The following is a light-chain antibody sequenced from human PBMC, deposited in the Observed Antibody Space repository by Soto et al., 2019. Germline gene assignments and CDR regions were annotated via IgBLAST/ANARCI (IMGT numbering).Light chain of an antibody. Sequence: QSALPQPPSASGSPGQSVTISCTGTSSDVGGYVYVSWYQQYPGKAPKLMIYEVNKRPSGVPERFSGSKSGNTASLTVSGLQAEDEAEYYCSSYAGTNTDVIFGGGTKVTVL. CDR1: SSDVGGYVY. J-gene: IGLJ2*01. CDR3: SSYAGTNTDVI. CDR2: EVN. V-gene: IGLV2-8*01.